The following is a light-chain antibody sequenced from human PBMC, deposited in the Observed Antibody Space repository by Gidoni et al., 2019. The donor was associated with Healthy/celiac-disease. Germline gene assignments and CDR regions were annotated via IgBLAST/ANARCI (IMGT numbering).Light chain of an antibody. Sequence: DIVMTQSPDSLAVSLGERATINCKSSQSVLYSSINKNYLAWYQQKPGQPPKLLIYWASTWESGVPDRFSGSGSGTDFTLTISSLQAEDVAVYYCQQYYSTPWTFGQGTKVEIK. V-gene: IGKV4-1*01. CDR2: WAS. CDR1: QSVLYSSINKNY. J-gene: IGKJ1*01. CDR3: QQYYSTPWT.